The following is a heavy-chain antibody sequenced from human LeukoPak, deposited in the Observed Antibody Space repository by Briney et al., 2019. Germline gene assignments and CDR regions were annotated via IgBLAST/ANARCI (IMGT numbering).Heavy chain of an antibody. V-gene: IGHV4-39*01. CDR3: ARLAGDWFDT. CDR1: GGSISSTSYY. Sequence: SETLSLTCSVSGGSISSTSYYWGWIRQPPGKGLEFIGNIYYSGSTYYNPSLKSRVTLSVDTSKNQFSLKLSSVTAADTAVYYCARLAGDWFDTWGQGTLVTVSS. CDR2: IYYSGST. J-gene: IGHJ5*02.